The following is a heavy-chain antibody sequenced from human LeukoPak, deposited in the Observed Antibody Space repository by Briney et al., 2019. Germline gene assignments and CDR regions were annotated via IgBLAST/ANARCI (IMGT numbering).Heavy chain of an antibody. CDR1: GYSISSGYY. J-gene: IGHJ3*02. CDR2: IYHSGST. Sequence: PSETLSLTCAVSGYSISSGYYWGWIRQPPGKGLEWIGSIYHSGSTYYNPSLESRVTISVDTSKNQFSLKLSSVTAADTAVYYCARSRSVYCSGGSCYRYAFDIWGQGTMVTVSS. CDR3: ARSRSVYCSGGSCYRYAFDI. V-gene: IGHV4-38-2*01. D-gene: IGHD2-15*01.